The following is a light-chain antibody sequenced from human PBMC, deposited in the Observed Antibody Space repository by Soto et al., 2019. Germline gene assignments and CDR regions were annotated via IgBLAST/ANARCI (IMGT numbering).Light chain of an antibody. Sequence: EIVLTQSPGTLSSSPGEGATLSCRASQSVSSDSVAWYQQKPGQAPRLLIFGASRRATDIPDRFSGGGSGTDFTLTISRLEPEDFAVYYCQQRSNWPLTFGGGTKVDIK. CDR1: QSVSSDS. CDR3: QQRSNWPLT. J-gene: IGKJ4*01. CDR2: GAS. V-gene: IGKV3D-20*02.